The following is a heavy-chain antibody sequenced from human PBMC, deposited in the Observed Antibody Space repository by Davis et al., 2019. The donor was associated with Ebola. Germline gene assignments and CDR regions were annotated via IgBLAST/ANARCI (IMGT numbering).Heavy chain of an antibody. J-gene: IGHJ4*02. CDR3: ATETYSS. V-gene: IGHV3-30*04. CDR2: ISYDGSNK. D-gene: IGHD6-13*01. Sequence: GESLKISCAASGFTFSSYAMHWVRQAPGKGLEWVAVISYDGSNKYYADSVKGRFTISRDNAKNSLYLQMNSLRAEDTAVYYCATETYSSWGQGTLVTVSS. CDR1: GFTFSSYA.